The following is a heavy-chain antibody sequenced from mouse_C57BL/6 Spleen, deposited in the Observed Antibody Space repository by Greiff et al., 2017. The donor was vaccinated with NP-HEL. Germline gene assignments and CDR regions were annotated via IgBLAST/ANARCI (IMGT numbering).Heavy chain of an antibody. Sequence: EVQVVESGGGLVQPGGSLSLSCAASGFTFTDYYMSWVRQPPGKALEWLGFIRNKANGYTTEYSASVKGRFTISRDNSQSILYLQMNALRAEDSATYYCARRGYYYGSSFDYWGQGTTLTVSS. CDR2: IRNKANGYTT. CDR1: GFTFTDYY. V-gene: IGHV7-3*01. CDR3: ARRGYYYGSSFDY. J-gene: IGHJ2*01. D-gene: IGHD1-1*01.